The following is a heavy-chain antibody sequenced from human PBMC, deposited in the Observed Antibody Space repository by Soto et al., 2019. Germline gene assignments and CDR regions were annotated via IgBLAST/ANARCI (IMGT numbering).Heavy chain of an antibody. CDR1: GGTFSSYA. V-gene: IGHV1-69*12. CDR3: ARLISGYCISTSCSSWFDP. J-gene: IGHJ5*02. D-gene: IGHD2-2*01. CDR2: IIPIFGTA. Sequence: QVQLVQSGAEVKKPGSSVKVSCKASGGTFSSYAISWVRQAPGQGLEWMGGIIPIFGTANYAQKFQGRVTIIADESTSTAYMELSSLRSEDTAVYYCARLISGYCISTSCSSWFDPWGQGTLVTVSS.